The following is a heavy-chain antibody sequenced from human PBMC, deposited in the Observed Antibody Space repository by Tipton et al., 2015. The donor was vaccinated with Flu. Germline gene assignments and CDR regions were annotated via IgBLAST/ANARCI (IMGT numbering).Heavy chain of an antibody. J-gene: IGHJ5*02. CDR1: GFTFSSYS. V-gene: IGHV3-21*01. D-gene: IGHD3-3*01. CDR3: ARDERPYDFWSGSSNWFDP. CDR2: ISSSSYI. Sequence: SLRLSCAASGFTFSSYSMNWVRQAPGKGLEWVSSISSSSYIYYADSVKGRFTISRDNAKNSLYLQMNSLRAEDTAVYYCARDERPYDFWSGSSNWFDPWGQGTLVTVSS.